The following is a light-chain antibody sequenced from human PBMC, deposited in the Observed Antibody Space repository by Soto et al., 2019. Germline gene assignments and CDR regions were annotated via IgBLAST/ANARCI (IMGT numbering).Light chain of an antibody. CDR1: SNDVGGDDY. CDR3: SAHIVGSTGV. CDR2: DVT. V-gene: IGLV2-14*03. Sequence: QSALTQPASVSGSPGQSITISCTGTSNDVGGDDYVSWYQQYPGNAPKLIIYDVTNRPSGVSNRFSGSKSGNTASLTISGLQAEDEADYYCSAHIVGSTGVFGIGTKLTVL. J-gene: IGLJ1*01.